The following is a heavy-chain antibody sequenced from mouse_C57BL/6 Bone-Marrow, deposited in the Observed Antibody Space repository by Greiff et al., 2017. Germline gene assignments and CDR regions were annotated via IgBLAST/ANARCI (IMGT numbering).Heavy chain of an antibody. Sequence: EVKLVESGGGLVQSGRSLRLSCATSGFTFSDFYMEWVRQAPGKGLEWIAASRNKANDYTTEYSASVKGRFIVSRDTSQSILYLQMNALRAEDTAIYYCARDLYDYDDAMDYWGQGTSVTVSS. D-gene: IGHD2-4*01. CDR2: SRNKANDYTT. J-gene: IGHJ4*01. CDR3: ARDLYDYDDAMDY. CDR1: GFTFSDFY. V-gene: IGHV7-1*01.